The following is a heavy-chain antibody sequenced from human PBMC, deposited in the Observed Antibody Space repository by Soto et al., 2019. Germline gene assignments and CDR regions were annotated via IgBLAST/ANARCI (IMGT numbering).Heavy chain of an antibody. V-gene: IGHV3-33*01. CDR1: GFILSSSG. CDR3: ARDGRRGYDLDV. J-gene: IGHJ6*02. Sequence: QVQLVESGGGVVQPGGSLRLSCAASGFILSSSGMQWVRQAPGKGLEWVAVLWYDGNKKNYADSVKGRCTSSRDSSKNTLYLEINSLRAEDTAVYYCARDGRRGYDLDVWGQGTTVTVSS. CDR2: LWYDGNKK.